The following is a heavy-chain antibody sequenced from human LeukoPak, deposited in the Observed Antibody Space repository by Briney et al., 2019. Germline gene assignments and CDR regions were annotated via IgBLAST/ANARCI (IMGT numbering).Heavy chain of an antibody. D-gene: IGHD3-10*01. CDR1: GGSISSGGYY. CDR3: ARDRGLLSSADWFDP. V-gene: IGHV4-31*03. Sequence: SETLSLTCTVSGGSISSGGYYWSWIRQHPAKGLEWIGYIYYSGSTYYNPSLKSRVTISVDTSKNQFSLKLSSVTAADTAVYYCARDRGLLSSADWFDPWGQGTLVTVS. CDR2: IYYSGST. J-gene: IGHJ5*02.